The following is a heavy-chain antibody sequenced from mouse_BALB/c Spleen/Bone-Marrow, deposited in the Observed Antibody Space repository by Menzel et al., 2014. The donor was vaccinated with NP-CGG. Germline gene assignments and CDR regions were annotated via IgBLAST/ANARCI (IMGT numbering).Heavy chain of an antibody. J-gene: IGHJ4*01. CDR2: INPDSSTI. V-gene: IGHV4-1*02. Sequence: EVKLVESGGGLVQPGGSLKLSCAASGFDFSRYWMSWVRQAPGKGLEWIGEINPDSSTINYTPSLKDKFIISRDNAKNSLYLQMSKVRSENTALYYCARNACYAMDYWGQGTSATVSS. CDR3: ARNACYAMDY. CDR1: GFDFSRYW.